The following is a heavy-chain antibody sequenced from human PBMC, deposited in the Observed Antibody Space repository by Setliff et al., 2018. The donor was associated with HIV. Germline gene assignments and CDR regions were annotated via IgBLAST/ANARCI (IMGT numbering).Heavy chain of an antibody. D-gene: IGHD6-19*01. CDR3: ALIRLGAVAGFDY. V-gene: IGHV1-3*01. CDR1: GYTFTSYA. Sequence: SCKASGYTFTSYAIRWVRQAPEQRLEWMGWINAGNGNTKYSQKFQGRVTFTGDTSASTAYMELSSLRSQDTAVYYCALIRLGAVAGFDYWGQGTLVTVSS. J-gene: IGHJ4*02. CDR2: INAGNGNT.